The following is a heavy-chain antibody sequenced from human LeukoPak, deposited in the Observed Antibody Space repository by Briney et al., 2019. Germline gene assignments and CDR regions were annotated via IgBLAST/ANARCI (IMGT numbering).Heavy chain of an antibody. J-gene: IGHJ5*02. D-gene: IGHD6-19*01. CDR3: ARGRAVAGTSWFDP. CDR1: GYTFTGYY. CDR2: INPNSGGT. Sequence: GASVKVSCKASGYTFTGYYMHWVRQAPGQGLEWMGWINPNSGGTNYAQKFQGRVTMTRDTSISTAYMALSRLRSDDTAVYYCARGRAVAGTSWFDPWGQGTLVTVSS. V-gene: IGHV1-2*02.